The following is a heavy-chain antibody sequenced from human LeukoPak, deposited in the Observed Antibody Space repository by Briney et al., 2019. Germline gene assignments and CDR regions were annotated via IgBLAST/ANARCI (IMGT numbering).Heavy chain of an antibody. V-gene: IGHV3-23*01. CDR2: ISGNGGST. J-gene: IGHJ4*02. CDR1: GFTFSSYA. CDR3: AKVGFGELLSY. Sequence: GGSLRLSCAASGFTFSSYAMSWVRQAPGKGLEWVSAISGNGGSTYYADSVKGRFTISRDNSKNTLYLQMNSLRAEDTAVYYCAKVGFGELLSYWGQGTLVTVSS. D-gene: IGHD3-10*01.